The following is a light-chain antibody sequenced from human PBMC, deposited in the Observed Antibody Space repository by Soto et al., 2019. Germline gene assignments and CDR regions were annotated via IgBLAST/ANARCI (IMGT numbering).Light chain of an antibody. J-gene: IGLJ1*01. CDR2: EGS. CDR3: CSYAGSSTYV. CDR1: RSDVGGYNL. V-gene: IGLV2-23*01. Sequence: QSALTQPASVSGSPGQSITISCTGTRSDVGGYNLVSWYQQHPGKAPKVMIYEGSKRPSGVSNRFSGSKSGNTASLTISGLQAEDEADYYCCSYAGSSTYVFGTGTKVTVL.